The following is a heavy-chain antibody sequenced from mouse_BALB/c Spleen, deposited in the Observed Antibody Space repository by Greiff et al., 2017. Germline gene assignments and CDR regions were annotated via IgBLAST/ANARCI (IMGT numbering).Heavy chain of an antibody. V-gene: IGHV5-6-5*01. CDR3: ARGAYRYDGYAMDY. J-gene: IGHJ4*01. CDR2: ISSGGST. CDR1: GFTFSSYA. D-gene: IGHD2-14*01. Sequence: EVQLVESGGGLVKPGGSLKLSCAASGFTFSSYAMSWVRQTPEKRLEWVASISSGGSTYYPDSVKGRFTISRDNARNILYLQMSSLRSEDTAMYYCARGAYRYDGYAMDYWGQGTSVTVSS.